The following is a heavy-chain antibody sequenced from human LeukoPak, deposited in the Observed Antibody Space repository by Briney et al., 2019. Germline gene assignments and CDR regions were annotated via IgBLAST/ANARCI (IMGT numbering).Heavy chain of an antibody. V-gene: IGHV3-30-3*01. CDR2: ISYDGSNK. CDR3: ARDRYYGDYSSGFDY. J-gene: IGHJ4*02. D-gene: IGHD4-17*01. CDR1: GFTFSSYA. Sequence: GGSLRLSCAASGFTFSSYAMHWVRQAPGKGLEWVAVISYDGSNKYYADSVKGRFTISRDNSKNTLYLQMNSLRAEDTAVYYCARDRYYGDYSSGFDYWGQGTLVTVSS.